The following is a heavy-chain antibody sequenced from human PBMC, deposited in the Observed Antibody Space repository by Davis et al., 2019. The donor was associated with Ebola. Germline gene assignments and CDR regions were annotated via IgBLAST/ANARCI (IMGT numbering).Heavy chain of an antibody. Sequence: PGGSLRLSCEASGFTFSSYWMTWVRQAPGKGLEWVANIKEDGSEKSYVDSVKGRFTISRDNAKNSLYLQMNTLRAEDTAVYYCARGTGAAPGIDFWGQGTLVTVSS. CDR3: ARGTGAAPGIDF. V-gene: IGHV3-7*03. CDR1: GFTFSSYW. D-gene: IGHD6-13*01. CDR2: IKEDGSEK. J-gene: IGHJ4*02.